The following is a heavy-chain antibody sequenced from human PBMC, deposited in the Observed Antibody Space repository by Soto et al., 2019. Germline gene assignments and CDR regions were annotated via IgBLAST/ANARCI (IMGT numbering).Heavy chain of an antibody. CDR1: GYTFTTYG. Sequence: ASVKVSCKASGYTFTTYGISWVRQAPGQGLEWMAWSSGYNANTNYAQRFKGRVTVATDTSTNTAYMELRSLRSDDTAVYYCARDAPGIAVAFDYWGQGTLVTVSS. D-gene: IGHD6-19*01. CDR2: SSGYNANT. CDR3: ARDAPGIAVAFDY. J-gene: IGHJ4*02. V-gene: IGHV1-18*01.